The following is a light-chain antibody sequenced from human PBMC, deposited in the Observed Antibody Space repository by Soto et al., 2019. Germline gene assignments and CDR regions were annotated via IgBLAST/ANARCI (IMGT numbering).Light chain of an antibody. Sequence: DIQMTQSPSTLSASVGDRVTITCRASQSIRNWLAWYQDKPGKAPKLLIYGASSLESGVPSRFSGSGSGTEFTLTIGGLQPDDLATYYCQHYNAFPWPFGQGTKVEIK. J-gene: IGKJ1*01. CDR3: QHYNAFPWP. V-gene: IGKV1-5*01. CDR1: QSIRNW. CDR2: GAS.